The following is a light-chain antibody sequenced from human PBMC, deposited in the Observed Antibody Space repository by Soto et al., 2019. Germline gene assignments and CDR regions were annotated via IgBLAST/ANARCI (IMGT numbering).Light chain of an antibody. CDR2: SNN. Sequence: QSVLTQPPSASGTPRQRVTISCSGSSSNIGSNTVNWYQQLPGTAPKLLIYSNNQRPSGVPDRFSGSKSGTSASLAISGLQSEDEADYYCAAWDDSLNGDVVFGGGTKVTVL. J-gene: IGLJ2*01. CDR1: SSNIGSNT. V-gene: IGLV1-44*01. CDR3: AAWDDSLNGDVV.